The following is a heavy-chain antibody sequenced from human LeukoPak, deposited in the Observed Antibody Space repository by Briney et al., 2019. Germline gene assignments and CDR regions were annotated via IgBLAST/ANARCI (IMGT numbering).Heavy chain of an antibody. Sequence: GGSLRLSCAASGFTFSSYSMNWVRQAPGKGLEWVSVIYGGGSTNYGDSVKGRFTISRDNSKNTLYLQMNSLTTEDTAVYYCASVASDSSGWYHFDYWGQGTLVTVSS. D-gene: IGHD6-19*01. CDR2: IYGGGST. CDR3: ASVASDSSGWYHFDY. V-gene: IGHV3-53*01. J-gene: IGHJ4*02. CDR1: GFTFSSYS.